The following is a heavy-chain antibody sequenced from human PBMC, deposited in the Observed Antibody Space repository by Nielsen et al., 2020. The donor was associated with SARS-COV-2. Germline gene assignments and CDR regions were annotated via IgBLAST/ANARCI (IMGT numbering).Heavy chain of an antibody. CDR1: GGSISSSSYY. J-gene: IGHJ4*02. CDR2: LYYSGRT. CDR3: ARHVPIVVVTARFDI. D-gene: IGHD2-21*02. Sequence: SETLSLTCTVSGGSISSSSYYWGWIRQPPGKGLEWIGSLYYSGRTYYNPSLKSRVTISVDTSKNQFSLKLSSVTAADTAVYYCARHVPIVVVTARFDIWGQGTLVTVSS. V-gene: IGHV4-39*01.